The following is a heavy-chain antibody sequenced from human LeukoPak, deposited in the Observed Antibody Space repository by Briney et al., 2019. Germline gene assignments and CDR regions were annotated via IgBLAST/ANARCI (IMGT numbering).Heavy chain of an antibody. D-gene: IGHD6-13*01. CDR3: ARDKYSSSWYDRLIDY. J-gene: IGHJ4*02. CDR2: ISGSGGST. Sequence: GRSLRLSCAASGFTFDDYAMSWVRQAPGKGLEWVSAISGSGGSTYYADSVKGRFTISRDNAKNSLYLQMNSLRAEDTAVYYCARDKYSSSWYDRLIDYWGQGTLVTVSS. V-gene: IGHV3-23*01. CDR1: GFTFDDYA.